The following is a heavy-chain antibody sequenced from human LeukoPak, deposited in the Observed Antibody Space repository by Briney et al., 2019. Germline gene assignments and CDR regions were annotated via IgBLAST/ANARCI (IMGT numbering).Heavy chain of an antibody. CDR1: GFTFSSYE. CDR3: ARDDCSGGMCYNDY. Sequence: GGSLRLSCAASGFTFSSYETNWVRQAPGKGLEWVSYISSRGTTRYYADSVKGRFAISRDNAKNSLYVQMNSLRAEDTAVYYCARDDCSGGMCYNDYWGQGTLVTVSS. D-gene: IGHD2-15*01. CDR2: ISSRGTTR. J-gene: IGHJ4*02. V-gene: IGHV3-48*03.